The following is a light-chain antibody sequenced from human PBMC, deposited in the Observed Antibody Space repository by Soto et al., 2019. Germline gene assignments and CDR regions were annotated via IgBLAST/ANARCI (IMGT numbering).Light chain of an antibody. CDR2: GAS. J-gene: IGKJ1*01. CDR1: QSVSSN. CDR3: QQYNNWPRT. V-gene: IGKV3-15*01. Sequence: EIMMTQSPATLSVSPGERATLSCRASQSVSSNLAWYQQKPGQAPRLLIYGASTRATGIPGTSSGSGSGTEFTLTISSLQSEDFAVYSCQQYNNWPRTFGQGTKVDIK.